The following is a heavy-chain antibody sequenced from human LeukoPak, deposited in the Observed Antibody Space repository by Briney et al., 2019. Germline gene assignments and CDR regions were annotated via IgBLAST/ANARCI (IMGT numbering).Heavy chain of an antibody. J-gene: IGHJ5*02. CDR1: GGTFSSYA. Sequence: GASVKVSCKASGGTFSSYAISWVRQAPGQGLEWMGGIIPIFGTANCAQKFQGRVTITADESTSTAYMELSSLRSEDTAVYYCARDQMVRGVTRFDPWGQGTLVTVSS. CDR2: IIPIFGTA. V-gene: IGHV1-69*13. CDR3: ARDQMVRGVTRFDP. D-gene: IGHD3-10*01.